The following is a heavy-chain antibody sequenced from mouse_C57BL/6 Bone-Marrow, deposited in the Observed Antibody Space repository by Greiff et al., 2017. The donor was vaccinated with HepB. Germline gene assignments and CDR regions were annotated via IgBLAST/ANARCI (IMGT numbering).Heavy chain of an antibody. Sequence: QVQLQQSGPELVKPGASVKISCKASGYAFSSSWMNWVKQRPGKGLEWIGRIYPGDGDTNYNGKFKGKATLTADKSSSTAYMQLSSLTSEDSAVYFCARKVYDYPMDYWGQGTSVTVSS. D-gene: IGHD2-4*01. CDR2: IYPGDGDT. CDR3: ARKVYDYPMDY. CDR1: GYAFSSSW. J-gene: IGHJ4*01. V-gene: IGHV1-82*01.